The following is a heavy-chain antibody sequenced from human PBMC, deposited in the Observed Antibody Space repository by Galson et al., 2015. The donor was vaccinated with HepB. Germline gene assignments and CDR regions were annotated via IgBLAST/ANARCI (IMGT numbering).Heavy chain of an antibody. CDR1: GFTFSNAW. CDR3: TTIPGYSSSWYPFDY. J-gene: IGHJ4*02. D-gene: IGHD6-13*01. CDR2: IKSKTDGGTT. Sequence: SLRLSCAASGFTFSNAWMSWVRQAPGKGLEWVGRIKSKTDGGTTDYAAPVKGRFTISRDDSKNTLYLQMNSLKTEDTAVYYCTTIPGYSSSWYPFDYWGQGTLVTVSS. V-gene: IGHV3-15*01.